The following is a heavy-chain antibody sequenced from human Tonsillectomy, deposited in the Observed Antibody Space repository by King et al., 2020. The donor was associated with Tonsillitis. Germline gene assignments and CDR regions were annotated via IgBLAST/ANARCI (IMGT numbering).Heavy chain of an antibody. Sequence: VQLQESGPGLVKPSQTLSLTCTVSGGTISTGGWNLSWIRQLPGKGLEWIGNVYYSGSTYYNPSLKSRVAMSVDTSKNQFSLKLSSVTAADTAIYFCASDVRRYYTSGERSSYYYMDVWGKGTTVTVSS. D-gene: IGHD3-10*01. J-gene: IGHJ6*03. CDR3: ASDVRRYYTSGERSSYYYMDV. CDR2: VYYSGST. CDR1: GGTISTGGWN. V-gene: IGHV4-31*03.